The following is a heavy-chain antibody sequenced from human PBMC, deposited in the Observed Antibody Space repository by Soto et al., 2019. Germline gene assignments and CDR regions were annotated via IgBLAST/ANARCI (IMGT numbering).Heavy chain of an antibody. V-gene: IGHV1-18*01. Sequence: ASVKVSCKVSGYTFTSYGISWVRQAPGQGLEWMGWISAYNGNTNYAQKLQGRVTMTTDTSTSTAYMELRSLRSDDTAVYYCARVIRWFGESYGMDVWGQGTTVTVS. J-gene: IGHJ6*02. CDR1: GYTFTSYG. CDR3: ARVIRWFGESYGMDV. D-gene: IGHD3-10*01. CDR2: ISAYNGNT.